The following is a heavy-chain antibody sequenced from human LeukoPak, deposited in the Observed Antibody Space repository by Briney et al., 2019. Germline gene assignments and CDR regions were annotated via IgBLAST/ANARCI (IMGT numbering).Heavy chain of an antibody. J-gene: IGHJ4*02. D-gene: IGHD1-1*01. CDR3: ARMISVGNWNFDY. Sequence: SGPALVKPTQTLTLTCTFSGFSLSTSGMCVTWIRQPPGKALEWLARIDWDDAKYYSTSLKTRLTISKDTSINQVVLTMTSMDPVDTATHYCARMISVGNWNFDYWGQGTLVTVSS. CDR2: IDWDDAK. V-gene: IGHV2-70*11. CDR1: GFSLSTSGMC.